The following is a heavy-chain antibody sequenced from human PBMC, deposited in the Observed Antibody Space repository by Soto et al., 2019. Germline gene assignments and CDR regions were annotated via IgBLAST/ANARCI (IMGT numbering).Heavy chain of an antibody. J-gene: IGHJ6*02. D-gene: IGHD2-2*01. CDR3: ARGLGHTRNTTSTGTTYYGMDV. V-gene: IGHV4-34*01. CDR2: IDRRGSA. CDR1: GGSFSDYY. Sequence: SETLSLTCAVFGGSFSDYYWSWIRQPPGKGLEWIGEIDRRGSATYNPSLKSRVTISVDTSKNQFSLRLSSVTAADTAMYYCARGLGHTRNTTSTGTTYYGMDVWGQGTTVTVSS.